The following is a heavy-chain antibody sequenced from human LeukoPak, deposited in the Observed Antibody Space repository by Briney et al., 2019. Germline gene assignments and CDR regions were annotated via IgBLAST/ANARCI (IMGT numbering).Heavy chain of an antibody. CDR2: ISYDGSNK. Sequence: GGSLRLSCAASGFIFTSYGMHWVRQAPGKGLEWVAVISYDGSNKYYADSVKGRFTISRDNSKNTLYLQMNSLRAEDTAVYYCARVPGSIAAAGLYYFDYWGQGTLVTVSS. V-gene: IGHV3-30*03. D-gene: IGHD6-13*01. CDR3: ARVPGSIAAAGLYYFDY. CDR1: GFIFTSYG. J-gene: IGHJ4*02.